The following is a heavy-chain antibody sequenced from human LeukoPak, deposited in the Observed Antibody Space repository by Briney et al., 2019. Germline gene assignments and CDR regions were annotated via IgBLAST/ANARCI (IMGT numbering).Heavy chain of an antibody. D-gene: IGHD1-14*01. CDR1: GYFIRSAYY. CDR3: ARGPYGTGPWDA. Sequence: SETLSLTCNVSGYFIRSAYYWGWIRQPPGKGLEWVGSIYHSGSIYYNPSLKSRVTISVDTSKNQVSLKVRSVTAADTAVYYCARGPYGTGPWDAWGQGTMVTVSS. CDR2: IYHSGSI. V-gene: IGHV4-38-2*02. J-gene: IGHJ3*01.